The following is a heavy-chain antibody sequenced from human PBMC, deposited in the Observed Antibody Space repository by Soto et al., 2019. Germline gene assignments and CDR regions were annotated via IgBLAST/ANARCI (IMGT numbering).Heavy chain of an antibody. CDR3: ARTLQTGANWFDP. V-gene: IGHV1-2*02. CDR1: GYTFTGYY. CDR2: INPNSGGT. Sequence: ASVKVPCKASGYTFTGYYMHWVRQAPGQGLEWMGWINPNSGGTNYAQKFQGRVTMTTDTSTSTAYMELSSLRSDDTAVYYCARTLQTGANWFDPWGQGTLVTVSS. J-gene: IGHJ5*02. D-gene: IGHD1-26*01.